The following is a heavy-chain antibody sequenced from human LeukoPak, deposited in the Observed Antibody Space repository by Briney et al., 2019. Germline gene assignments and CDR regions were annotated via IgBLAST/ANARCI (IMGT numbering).Heavy chain of an antibody. D-gene: IGHD3-10*01. Sequence: GESLKIPCKGSGYSFPIYWIAWVRQMPEKGLEWMGIIYPGDSDTRCSPSFQGQITISADKSISTAYLQWSSLKASDTAMYYCARRSTYGSGTNYLFDYWGQGTLVTVSS. J-gene: IGHJ4*02. V-gene: IGHV5-51*01. CDR2: IYPGDSDT. CDR1: GYSFPIYW. CDR3: ARRSTYGSGTNYLFDY.